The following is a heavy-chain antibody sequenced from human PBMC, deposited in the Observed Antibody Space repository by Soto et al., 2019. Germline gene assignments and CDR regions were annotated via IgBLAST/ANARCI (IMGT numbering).Heavy chain of an antibody. Sequence: QVQLVESGGGVVQPGRSLRLSCAASGFTFSSYAMHWVRQAPGKGLEWVAVISYDGSNKYYADSVKGRFTISRDNSKNTLYLQMNSLRAEDTAVYYCARDQVVSYYDISGYYDYWGQGTLVTVSS. V-gene: IGHV3-30-3*01. J-gene: IGHJ4*02. CDR3: ARDQVVSYYDISGYYDY. D-gene: IGHD3-22*01. CDR2: ISYDGSNK. CDR1: GFTFSSYA.